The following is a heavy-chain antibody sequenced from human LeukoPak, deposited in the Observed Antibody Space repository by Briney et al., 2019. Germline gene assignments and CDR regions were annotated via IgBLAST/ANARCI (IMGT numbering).Heavy chain of an antibody. D-gene: IGHD3-9*01. CDR1: GDSIASTIYY. V-gene: IGHV4-39*07. J-gene: IGHJ5*02. Sequence: SETLSLTCSVSGDSIASTIYYWGWIRQPPGKGLEWIGNIYYSGSTYYTPSLKSRVIISIDTSKNQFSLKVAAVTAADTAVYYCARANYDILTGRLYRFDPWGQGTLVTVSS. CDR2: IYYSGST. CDR3: ARANYDILTGRLYRFDP.